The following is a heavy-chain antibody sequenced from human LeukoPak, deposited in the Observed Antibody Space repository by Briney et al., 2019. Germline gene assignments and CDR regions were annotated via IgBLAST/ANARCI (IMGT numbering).Heavy chain of an antibody. CDR1: GFIFSDYS. V-gene: IGHV3-11*03. CDR2: ISSSSFYT. CDR3: ARNRTTTERKGNWFDP. J-gene: IGHJ5*02. D-gene: IGHD1-7*01. Sequence: GSLRLSCAASGFIFSDYSMSWIRQAPGKGLEWVSYISSSSFYTHYADSVKGRFTISRDNAKNSLYLQMNSLRAEDTAVYYCARNRTTTERKGNWFDPWGQGTLVTVSS.